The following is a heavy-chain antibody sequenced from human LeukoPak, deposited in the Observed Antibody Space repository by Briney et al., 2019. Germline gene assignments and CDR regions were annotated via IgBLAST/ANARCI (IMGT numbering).Heavy chain of an antibody. CDR2: IYTSGST. D-gene: IGHD3-10*01. CDR1: GGSISSGSYY. CDR3: ARGNPPFTITMVRGVSPLGATYYFDY. Sequence: PSETLSLTCTVSGGSISSGSYYWSWIRQPAGKGLEWIGRIYTSGSTNYNPSLKSRVTISVDTSKNQFSLKLSSVTAADTAVYYCARGNPPFTITMVRGVSPLGATYYFDYWGQGTLVTVSS. J-gene: IGHJ4*02. V-gene: IGHV4-61*02.